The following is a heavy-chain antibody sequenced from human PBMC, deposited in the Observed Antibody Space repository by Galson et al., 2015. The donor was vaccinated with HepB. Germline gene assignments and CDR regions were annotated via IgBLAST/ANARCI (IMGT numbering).Heavy chain of an antibody. CDR2: IYPGDSET. CDR3: ARVPRLGHGEPPLDY. D-gene: IGHD4-17*01. CDR1: GHSFTSYW. J-gene: IGHJ4*02. V-gene: IGHV5-51*01. Sequence: QSGAEVKKPGESLKISCKDSGHSFTSYWIGWVRQMPGKGLEWMGIIYPGDSETRYSPSFQSQVTISAGKSISTAYLQWSSLKASDTAIYYCARVPRLGHGEPPLDYWGQGTPVTVSS.